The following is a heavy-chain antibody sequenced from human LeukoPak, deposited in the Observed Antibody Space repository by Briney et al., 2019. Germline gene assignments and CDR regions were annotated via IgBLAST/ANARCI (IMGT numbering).Heavy chain of an antibody. V-gene: IGHV3-23*01. J-gene: IGHJ4*02. D-gene: IGHD6-13*01. CDR2: ISGSGGST. CDR1: GFTFSSHA. CDR3: AKSLGKGIAAAGTMFGY. Sequence: GGSLRLSCAASGFTFSSHAMRWVRQAPGKGLEWVSAISGSGGSTYYADSVKGRFTISRDNSKNTLYLQMNSLRAEDTAVYYCAKSLGKGIAAAGTMFGYWGQGTLVTVSS.